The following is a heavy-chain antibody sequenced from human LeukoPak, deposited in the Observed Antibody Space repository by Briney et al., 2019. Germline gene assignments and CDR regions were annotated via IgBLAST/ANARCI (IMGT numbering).Heavy chain of an antibody. CDR1: GGSFSGYY. CDR3: ARDPLYYYGSGSA. D-gene: IGHD3-10*01. CDR2: INHSGST. J-gene: IGHJ4*02. Sequence: SETLSLTCAVYGGSFSGYYWSWIRQPPGKGLEWIGEINHSGSTNYSPSLKSRVTISVDTSKNQFSLKLSSVTAADTAVYYCARDPLYYYGSGSAWGQGTLVTVSS. V-gene: IGHV4-34*01.